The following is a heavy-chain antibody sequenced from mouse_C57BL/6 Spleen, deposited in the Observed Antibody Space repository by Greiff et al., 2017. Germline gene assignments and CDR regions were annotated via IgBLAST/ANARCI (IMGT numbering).Heavy chain of an antibody. D-gene: IGHD1-1*01. CDR3: ARERFTTVVDAYAMDY. CDR1: GYTFTSYW. CDR2: INPSNGGT. J-gene: IGHJ4*01. V-gene: IGHV1-53*01. Sequence: QVQLQQPGTELVKPGASVKLSCKASGYTFTSYWMHWVKQRPGQGLEWIGNINPSNGGTNYNEKFKSKATLTVDKSSSTAYMQLSSLTSEDSAVYYCARERFTTVVDAYAMDYWGQGTSVTVSS.